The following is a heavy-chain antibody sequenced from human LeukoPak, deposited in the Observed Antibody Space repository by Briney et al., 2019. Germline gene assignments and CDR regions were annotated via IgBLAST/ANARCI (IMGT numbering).Heavy chain of an antibody. D-gene: IGHD2-2*01. Sequence: SETLSLTCTVSGGSISSYYWSWIRQPPGKGREWSGYIYYSGSTNYNPSLKSRVTISVDTSKNQFSLKLSSVTAADTAVYYCARVRRACSSTSCYASYWYFDLWGRGTLVTVSS. CDR1: GGSISSYY. J-gene: IGHJ2*01. V-gene: IGHV4-59*01. CDR2: IYYSGST. CDR3: ARVRRACSSTSCYASYWYFDL.